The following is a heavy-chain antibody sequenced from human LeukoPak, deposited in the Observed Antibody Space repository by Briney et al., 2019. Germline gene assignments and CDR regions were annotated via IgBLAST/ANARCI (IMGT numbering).Heavy chain of an antibody. J-gene: IGHJ4*02. CDR1: GFTFSSYA. D-gene: IGHD5-12*01. CDR2: ISGSGGST. Sequence: GGSLRLSCAASGFTFSSYAMSWVRQAPGKGLEWVSAISGSGGSTYCADFVKGRFTISRDNSKNTLYLQMNSLRAEDTAVYYCAKSQVATSLRYCFDYWGQGTLVTVSS. CDR3: AKSQVATSLRYCFDY. V-gene: IGHV3-23*01.